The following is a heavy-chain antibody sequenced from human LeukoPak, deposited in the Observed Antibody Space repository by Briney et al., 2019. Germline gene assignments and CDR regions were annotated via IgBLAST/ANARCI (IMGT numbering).Heavy chain of an antibody. CDR2: IYHSGST. D-gene: IGHD1-7*01. J-gene: IGHJ4*02. Sequence: PSETLSLTCTVSGGSISSYSWSWIRQPPGKGLEWIGYIYHSGSTYYNPSLKSRVTISVDRSKNQFSLKLSSVTAADTAVYYCARTHWNYGYFDYWGQGTLVTVSS. CDR3: ARTHWNYGYFDY. CDR1: GGSISSYS. V-gene: IGHV4-30-2*01.